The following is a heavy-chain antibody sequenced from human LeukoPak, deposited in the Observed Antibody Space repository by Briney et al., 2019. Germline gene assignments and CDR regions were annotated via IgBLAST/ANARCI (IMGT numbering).Heavy chain of an antibody. Sequence: SGPALVKPTQTLTLTCTFSGFSLNTPGMCMSWIRQPPGKALEWLARIDWDGDEYYSTSLKTRLTIFKDTSENQVVLTMTNMDPVDTATYYCARTQTRSGDFYMDVWGKGTTVTVSS. J-gene: IGHJ6*03. V-gene: IGHV2-70*11. CDR2: IDWDGDE. CDR1: GFSLNTPGMC. CDR3: ARTQTRSGDFYMDV.